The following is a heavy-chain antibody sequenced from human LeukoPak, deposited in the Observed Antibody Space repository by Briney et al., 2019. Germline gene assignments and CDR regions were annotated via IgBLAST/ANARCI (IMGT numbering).Heavy chain of an antibody. Sequence: SGTLSLTCAVSGGSISSSNWWSWVRQPPGKGLEWIGKIYHSGSTNYNPSLKSRVTISVDKSKNQFSLKLSSVTAADTAVYYCARTDPLDYGDYGDAFDIWGQGTMVTVSS. CDR2: IYHSGST. D-gene: IGHD4-17*01. CDR1: GGSISSSNW. J-gene: IGHJ3*02. V-gene: IGHV4-4*02. CDR3: ARTDPLDYGDYGDAFDI.